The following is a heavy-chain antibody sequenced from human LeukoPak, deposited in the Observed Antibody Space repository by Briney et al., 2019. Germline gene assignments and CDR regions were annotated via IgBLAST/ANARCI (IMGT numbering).Heavy chain of an antibody. D-gene: IGHD2-15*01. CDR2: INPNSGGT. CDR3: ARCPRYCSGGSCYWAYYYYYMDV. V-gene: IGHV1-2*02. J-gene: IGHJ6*03. Sequence: ASVKVSCKASGYTFTGYYMHWVRQAPGQGLEWMGWINPNSGGTNYAQKFQGRVTMTRDTSISTAYMELSRLRSDDTAVYYCARCPRYCSGGSCYWAYYYYYMDVWGKGTTVTISS. CDR1: GYTFTGYY.